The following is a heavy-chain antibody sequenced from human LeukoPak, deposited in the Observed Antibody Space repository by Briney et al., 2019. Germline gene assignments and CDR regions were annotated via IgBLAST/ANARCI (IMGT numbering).Heavy chain of an antibody. J-gene: IGHJ4*02. Sequence: SETLSLTCTVSGGSISSSSYYWGWIRQPPGKGLEWTGSIYYSGSTYYNPSLKSRVTISVDTSKNQFSLKLSSVTAADTAVYYCARQRGLPYIDYWGQGTLVTVSS. CDR2: IYYSGST. V-gene: IGHV4-39*01. CDR3: ARQRGLPYIDY. D-gene: IGHD2-2*01. CDR1: GGSISSSSYY.